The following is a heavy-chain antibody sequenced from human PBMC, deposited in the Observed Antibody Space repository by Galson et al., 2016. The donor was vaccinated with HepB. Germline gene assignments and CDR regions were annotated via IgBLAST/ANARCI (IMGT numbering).Heavy chain of an antibody. Sequence: SLRLSCAASGFTFSSHWMHWVRQPPGKGLVWVSRINSDGSTTTYADSVKGRFTVARDNAKNTLSLQMNSLRAEDTAVYYCARVYYYDSSGYYSPAFDIWGQGTMVAGSS. J-gene: IGHJ3*02. CDR1: GFTFSSHW. CDR2: INSDGSTT. CDR3: ARVYYYDSSGYYSPAFDI. D-gene: IGHD3-22*01. V-gene: IGHV3-74*01.